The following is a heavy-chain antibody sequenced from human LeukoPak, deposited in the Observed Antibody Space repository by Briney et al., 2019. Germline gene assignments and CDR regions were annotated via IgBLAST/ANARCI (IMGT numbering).Heavy chain of an antibody. J-gene: IGHJ4*02. CDR1: GFTFSGSA. CDR2: LSRDGSGT. CDR3: ARDAFYSSGTYFDY. V-gene: IGHV3-30*04. Sequence: GGSLRLSCAASGFTFSGSAIHWVRQPPGKAREWGSVLSRDGSGTYYADSVKGRFTISRDNSKNTVYLQMNSLEPDDTAVYYCARDAFYSSGTYFDYWGQGTLVTVSS. D-gene: IGHD3-10*01.